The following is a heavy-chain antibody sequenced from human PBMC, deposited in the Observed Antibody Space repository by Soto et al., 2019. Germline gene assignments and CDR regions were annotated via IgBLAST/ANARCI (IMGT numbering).Heavy chain of an antibody. CDR2: IIPIFGTG. D-gene: IGHD2-2*01. CDR3: ARGGDDIVVVPAAMTPFHYYGMDV. V-gene: IGHV1-69*01. CDR1: GGTFSSYA. Sequence: QVQLVQSGAEVKKPGSSVKVSCKASGGTFSSYAISWVRQAPGQGLEWMGGIIPIFGTGNHAQKFQGRVTISADESTSTAYMELSSLRSEDTAVYYCARGGDDIVVVPAAMTPFHYYGMDVWGQGTTVTVSS. J-gene: IGHJ6*02.